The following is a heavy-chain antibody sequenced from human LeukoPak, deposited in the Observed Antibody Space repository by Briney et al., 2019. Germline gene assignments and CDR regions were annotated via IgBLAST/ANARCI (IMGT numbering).Heavy chain of an antibody. D-gene: IGHD3-3*01. Sequence: PSETLSLTCAVYGGSFSGYYWSWIRQPPGKGLEWIGEINHSGSTNYNPSLKSRVTISVDTSKNQFSLKLSSVTAADTAVYYCAGGVFWSGSLDPWGQGTLVTVSS. J-gene: IGHJ5*02. V-gene: IGHV4-34*01. CDR2: INHSGST. CDR3: AGGVFWSGSLDP. CDR1: GGSFSGYY.